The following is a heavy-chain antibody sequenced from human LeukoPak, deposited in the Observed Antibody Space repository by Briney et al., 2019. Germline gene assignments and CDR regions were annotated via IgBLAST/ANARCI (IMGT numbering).Heavy chain of an antibody. CDR3: AAHTYYYDSSGYWY. CDR1: GYTFTSYA. CDR2: INAGNGNT. J-gene: IGHJ4*02. Sequence: ASVKVSCKASGYTFTSYAMHWVRQAPGQRPEWMGWINAGNGNTKYSQEFQGRVTITRDTSASTAYMELSSLRSEDMAVYYCAAHTYYYDSSGYWYWGQGTLVTVSS. D-gene: IGHD3-22*01. V-gene: IGHV1-3*03.